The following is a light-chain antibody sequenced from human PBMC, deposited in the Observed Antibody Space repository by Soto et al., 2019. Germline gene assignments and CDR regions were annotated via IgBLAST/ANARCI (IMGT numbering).Light chain of an antibody. V-gene: IGKV3-20*01. CDR1: QSVSSTY. J-gene: IGKJ4*01. Sequence: EIVLTQSPGTLSLSPGERATLSCRASQSVSSTYLAWYQQEPGQAPRLLIYGASSRATGIPDRFSGSGSGTDFTLTISRLEPEDFAVYYCQQYESSPTTFGGGTKVEIK. CDR3: QQYESSPTT. CDR2: GAS.